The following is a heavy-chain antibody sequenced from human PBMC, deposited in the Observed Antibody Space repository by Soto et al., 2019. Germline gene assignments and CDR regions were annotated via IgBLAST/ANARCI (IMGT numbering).Heavy chain of an antibody. Sequence: LRLSCAASGFTFSSYWMSWVRQAPGKGLEWVANIKQDGSEKYYVDSVKGRFTISRDNAKNSLYLQMDSLRAEDTAVYYCARDQEAGSFFPYYYGMDVWGQGTTVTVSS. J-gene: IGHJ6*02. CDR1: GFTFSSYW. D-gene: IGHD6-13*01. CDR2: IKQDGSEK. V-gene: IGHV3-7*01. CDR3: ARDQEAGSFFPYYYGMDV.